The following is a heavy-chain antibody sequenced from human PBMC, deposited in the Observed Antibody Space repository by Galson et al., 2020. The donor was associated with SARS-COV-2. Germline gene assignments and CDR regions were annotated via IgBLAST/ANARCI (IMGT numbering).Heavy chain of an antibody. D-gene: IGHD3-22*01. Sequence: TGGSLRLSCAASGFTFSNAWMSWVRQAPGKGLEWVGRIKSKTDGGTTDYAAPVKGRFTISRDDSKNTLYLQMNSLKTEDTAVYYCTTGRHYYDSSGYPNEAFDIWGQGTMVTVSS. CDR1: GFTFSNAW. V-gene: IGHV3-15*01. CDR3: TTGRHYYDSSGYPNEAFDI. J-gene: IGHJ3*02. CDR2: IKSKTDGGTT.